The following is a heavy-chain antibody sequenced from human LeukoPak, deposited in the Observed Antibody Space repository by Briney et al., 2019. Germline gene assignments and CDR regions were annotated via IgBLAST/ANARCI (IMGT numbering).Heavy chain of an antibody. CDR1: GGSISSYY. J-gene: IGHJ4*02. V-gene: IGHV4-59*01. CDR3: ARDSYGSGYSFDY. CDR2: IYYSGST. D-gene: IGHD3-10*01. Sequence: PSETLSLTCTLSGGSISSYYWSWIRQPPGKGLEWIGYIYYSGSTNYNPSLKSRVTISVDTSKNQFSLKLSSVTAADTAVYYCARDSYGSGYSFDYWGQGTLVTVSS.